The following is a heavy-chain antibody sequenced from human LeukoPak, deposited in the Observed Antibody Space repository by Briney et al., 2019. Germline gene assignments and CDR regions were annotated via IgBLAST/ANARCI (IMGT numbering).Heavy chain of an antibody. CDR2: INPSDGDR. CDR3: AKDGGSYSADY. D-gene: IGHD3-10*01. J-gene: IGHJ4*02. V-gene: IGHV1-46*01. CDR1: GYTFITYK. Sequence: ASVKVSCKASGYTFITYKMHWVRRAPGQGLEWVGIINPSDGDRRNAQKFQGRVTMTRDMSTSTVYMELSSLRSEDTAVYYCAKDGGSYSADYWGQGTLVTVSS.